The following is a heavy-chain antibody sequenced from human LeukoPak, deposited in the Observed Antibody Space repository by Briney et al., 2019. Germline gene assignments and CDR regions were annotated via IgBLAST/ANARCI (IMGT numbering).Heavy chain of an antibody. V-gene: IGHV3-9*01. CDR2: ISWNSGSI. Sequence: GRSLRLSCAASGFTFDDYAMHWVRQAPGKGLEWVSGISWNSGSIGYADSVKGRFTISRDNAKNSLYLQMNSLRAEDTALYYCAKETLGYCSGGSCYGGFNYWGQGTLVTVSS. J-gene: IGHJ4*02. CDR3: AKETLGYCSGGSCYGGFNY. D-gene: IGHD2-15*01. CDR1: GFTFDDYA.